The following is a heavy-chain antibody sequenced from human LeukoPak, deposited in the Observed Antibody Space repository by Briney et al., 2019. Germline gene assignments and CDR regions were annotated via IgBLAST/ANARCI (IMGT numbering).Heavy chain of an antibody. J-gene: IGHJ6*02. CDR3: ATLGYCSSTSCNSFIFQGKYYYYGMDV. D-gene: IGHD2-2*01. Sequence: PGGSLRLSCAASGFTFSSYAMHLVRQAPGKGLEWVAVISYDGSNKYYADSVKGRFTISRDNSKNTLYLQMNSLRAEDTAVYYCATLGYCSSTSCNSFIFQGKYYYYGMDVWGQGTTVTVSS. CDR2: ISYDGSNK. CDR1: GFTFSSYA. V-gene: IGHV3-30-3*01.